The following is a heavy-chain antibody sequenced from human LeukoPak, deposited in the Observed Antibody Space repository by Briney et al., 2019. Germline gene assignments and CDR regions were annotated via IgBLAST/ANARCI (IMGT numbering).Heavy chain of an antibody. CDR1: GFTFNTFA. CDR3: AKDPLGPRYCSGTSCSNWFDP. V-gene: IGHV3-23*01. D-gene: IGHD2-2*01. Sequence: GGSLRLSCSASGFTFNTFAMHWVRQAPGKGLEWVSAISGSGTFTYYADSVKGRFTISRDNSKNTLYLQLNSLRAEDTAVYYCAKDPLGPRYCSGTSCSNWFDPWGQGTLVTVSS. CDR2: ISGSGTFT. J-gene: IGHJ5*02.